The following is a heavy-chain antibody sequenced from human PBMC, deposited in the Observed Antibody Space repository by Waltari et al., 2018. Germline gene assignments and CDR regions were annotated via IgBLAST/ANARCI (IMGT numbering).Heavy chain of an antibody. CDR3: ARGGLSGYRYFDY. D-gene: IGHD3-3*01. Sequence: QVQLQESGPGLVKPSQTLSLTCTVSGGSISSGSYYWSWIRQPAGKGLEVIWRIYTSGSTNYNPSLKSRVTISVDTSKNQFALKLSSVTAADTAVYYCARGGLSGYRYFDYWGQGTLVTVSS. CDR1: GGSISSGSYY. CDR2: IYTSGST. J-gene: IGHJ4*02. V-gene: IGHV4-61*02.